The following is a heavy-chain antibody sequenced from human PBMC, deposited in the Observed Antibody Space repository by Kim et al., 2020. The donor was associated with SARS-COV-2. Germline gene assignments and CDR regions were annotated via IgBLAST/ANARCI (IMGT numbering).Heavy chain of an antibody. D-gene: IGHD6-19*01. V-gene: IGHV1-69*01. Sequence: TASYAQKFQGTVTITADESTSTAYMELSSLRSEDTAVYYCARRVGWLSFDYWGQGTLVTVSS. CDR3: ARRVGWLSFDY. J-gene: IGHJ4*02. CDR2: TA.